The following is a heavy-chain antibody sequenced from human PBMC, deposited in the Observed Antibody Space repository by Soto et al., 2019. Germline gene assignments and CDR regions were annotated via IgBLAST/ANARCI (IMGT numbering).Heavy chain of an antibody. CDR1: GFSVKNNY. Sequence: EVQLVLSGGGVVQPGGSLRLSCAASGFSVKNNYMSWVRQAPGKGLEWVSVIYSGGSTYYADSVKGTFTISRDNSKNTLYLHMNSLRAEDTAVYYCARDSTAYYFMDVWGKGTTVTVSS. V-gene: IGHV3-66*01. CDR2: IYSGGST. J-gene: IGHJ6*03. D-gene: IGHD2-2*01. CDR3: ARDSTAYYFMDV.